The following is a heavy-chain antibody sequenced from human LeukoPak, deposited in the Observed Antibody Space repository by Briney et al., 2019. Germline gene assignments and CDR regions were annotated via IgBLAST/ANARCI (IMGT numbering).Heavy chain of an antibody. V-gene: IGHV3-23*01. D-gene: IGHD4-17*01. CDR3: AKDPYRYGDYVGGFDP. J-gene: IGHJ5*02. CDR2: ISGSGGST. Sequence: GGSLRLSCAASGFTFSSYAMSWVRQAPGKGRGWVSAISGSGGSTYYADSVKGRFTISRDNSKNTLYLQMNSLRAEDTAVYYCAKDPYRYGDYVGGFDPWGQGTLVTVSS. CDR1: GFTFSSYA.